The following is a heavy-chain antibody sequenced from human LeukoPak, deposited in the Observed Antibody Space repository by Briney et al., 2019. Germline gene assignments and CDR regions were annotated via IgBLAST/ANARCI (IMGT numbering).Heavy chain of an antibody. V-gene: IGHV3-7*03. Sequence: GGSLRLSCAASGFTFSSYDMHWVRQGPGKGLEWVANIKQDGSEKYYVDSMKGRFTISRDNAKNSVFLQMNSLGADDTAVYYCATYSILNAREFRYWGQGTLVTVTS. D-gene: IGHD4-11*01. CDR2: IKQDGSEK. CDR3: ATYSILNAREFRY. J-gene: IGHJ1*01. CDR1: GFTFSSYD.